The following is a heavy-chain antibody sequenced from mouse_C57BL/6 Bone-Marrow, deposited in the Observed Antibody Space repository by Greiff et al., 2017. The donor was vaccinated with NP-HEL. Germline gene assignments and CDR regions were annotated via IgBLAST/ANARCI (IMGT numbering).Heavy chain of an antibody. CDR2: IWTGGGT. CDR1: GFSLTSYA. J-gene: IGHJ2*01. CDR3: ARNKDYGSSYLYFDY. Sequence: VMLVESGPGLVAPSQSLSITCTVSGFSLTSYAISWVRQPPGKGLEWLGVIWTGGGTNYNSALKSRLSISKDNSKSQVFLKMNSLQTDDTARYYCARNKDYGSSYLYFDYWGQGTTLTVSS. V-gene: IGHV2-9-1*01. D-gene: IGHD1-1*01.